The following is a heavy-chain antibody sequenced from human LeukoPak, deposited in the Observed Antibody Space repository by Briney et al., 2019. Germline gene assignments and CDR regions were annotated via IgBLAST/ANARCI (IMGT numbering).Heavy chain of an antibody. CDR3: ARMSASGNFFTGQNWFDP. Sequence: GESLKISCKGSGYSFTTYWIGWVRQMPGKGLEWMGIIYPGDSDTRYSPSFQGQVIISADKSISTAYLQWSSLKASDTAMYYFARMSASGNFFTGQNWFDPWGQGTLVTVSS. CDR2: IYPGDSDT. D-gene: IGHD3-10*01. V-gene: IGHV5-51*01. J-gene: IGHJ5*02. CDR1: GYSFTTYW.